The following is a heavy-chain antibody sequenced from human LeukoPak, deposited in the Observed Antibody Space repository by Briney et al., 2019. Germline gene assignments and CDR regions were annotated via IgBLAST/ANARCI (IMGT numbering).Heavy chain of an antibody. V-gene: IGHV4-61*02. CDR2: IQTRGKT. CDR1: GGSISSDNYF. Sequence: SETLSLTCTVSGGSISSDNYFWSWIRQSAGKGLEWIGRIQTRGKTNYNPSLQSRVTMSVDMSKNEFSLKLTSVTAADTGIYYCAKDPTTGFSSEAWFDSWGQETLVTVAS. CDR3: AKDPTTGFSSEAWFDS. J-gene: IGHJ5*01. D-gene: IGHD1-1*01.